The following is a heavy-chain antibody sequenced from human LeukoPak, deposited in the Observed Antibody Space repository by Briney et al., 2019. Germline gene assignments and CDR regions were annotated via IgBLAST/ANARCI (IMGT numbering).Heavy chain of an antibody. CDR3: ARWTRATI. Sequence: GRSLRLSCAASGFTFDDYAMHWVRQAPGKGLEWVSLIYFGGSTYYADSVKGRFTISRDNSKNTLCLQMNSLRAEDTAVYYCARWTRATIWGQGTLVTVSS. D-gene: IGHD5-24*01. CDR1: GFTFDDYA. J-gene: IGHJ4*02. V-gene: IGHV3-53*01. CDR2: IYFGGST.